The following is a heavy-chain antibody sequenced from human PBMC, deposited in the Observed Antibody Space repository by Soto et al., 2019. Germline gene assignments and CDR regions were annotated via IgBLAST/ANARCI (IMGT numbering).Heavy chain of an antibody. Sequence: GGSLSLSCAASGFPVSSNYMSWVRQAPGKGLDWVSLISSGGSAYYADSVKGRFTISRDTSKNTLYLQMNSLRTEDTAVYYCARDGIERGSGSFATHWGQGTQVTVSS. D-gene: IGHD3-10*01. CDR1: GFPVSSNY. J-gene: IGHJ4*02. CDR2: ISSGGSA. CDR3: ARDGIERGSGSFATH. V-gene: IGHV3-66*01.